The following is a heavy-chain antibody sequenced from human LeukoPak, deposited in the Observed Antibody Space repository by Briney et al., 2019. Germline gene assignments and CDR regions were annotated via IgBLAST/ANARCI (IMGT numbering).Heavy chain of an antibody. D-gene: IGHD2-2*01. Sequence: SSETLSLTCAVYGGSFSGYYWSWIRQPPGKGLEWIGEINHSGSTNYNPSLKSRVTISVDTSKNQFSLKLSSVTAADTAVYYCARDGSGVVVVPAAKSLAWFDPWGQGTLVTVSS. CDR2: INHSGST. J-gene: IGHJ5*02. CDR3: ARDGSGVVVVPAAKSLAWFDP. CDR1: GGSFSGYY. V-gene: IGHV4-34*01.